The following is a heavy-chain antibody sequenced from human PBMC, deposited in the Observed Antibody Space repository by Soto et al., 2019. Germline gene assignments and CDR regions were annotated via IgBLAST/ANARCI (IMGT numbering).Heavy chain of an antibody. J-gene: IGHJ2*01. CDR2: INSDGSST. Sequence: PGGSLRLSCAASGFTFSGYWMHWVRQAPGKGLVWVSRINSDGSSTSYADYVKGRFTISRDNAKNTLYLQMNSLRAEDTAVYYCARDCRKYYYDSSGGLGGFDLWGRVTLVTVSS. CDR3: ARDCRKYYYDSSGGLGGFDL. V-gene: IGHV3-74*01. CDR1: GFTFSGYW. D-gene: IGHD3-22*01.